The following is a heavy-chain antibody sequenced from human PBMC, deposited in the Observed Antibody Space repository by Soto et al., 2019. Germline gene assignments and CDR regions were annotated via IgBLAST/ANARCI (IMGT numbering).Heavy chain of an antibody. CDR3: AKDKYTDSVRKSWFFDY. J-gene: IGHJ2*01. CDR2: ISGNGGIT. CDR1: GFTFSKYD. V-gene: IGHV3-23*01. D-gene: IGHD2-15*01. Sequence: EVQLLESGGGFVKPGGSLRLSCAASGFTFSKYDMSWVRLAPGKGLEWFSSISGNGGITDYADSVKGRFTISRDNFQNTFSLQMDSLRGDDTALYCCAKDKYTDSVRKSWFFDYWGRGTLVTVSS.